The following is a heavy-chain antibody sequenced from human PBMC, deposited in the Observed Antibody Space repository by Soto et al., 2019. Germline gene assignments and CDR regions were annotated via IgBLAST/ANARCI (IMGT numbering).Heavy chain of an antibody. J-gene: IGHJ3*02. CDR2: IWYDGSNK. CDR1: GFTFSSYG. CDR3: ARNFGIMIPSPDAFDI. V-gene: IGHV3-33*01. Sequence: PGGSLRLSCAASGFTFSSYGMHWVRLAPGKGLEWVAVIWYDGSNKYYADSVKGRFTISRDNSKNTLYLQMNSLRAEDTAVYYCARNFGIMIPSPDAFDIWGQGTMVTVSS. D-gene: IGHD3-16*01.